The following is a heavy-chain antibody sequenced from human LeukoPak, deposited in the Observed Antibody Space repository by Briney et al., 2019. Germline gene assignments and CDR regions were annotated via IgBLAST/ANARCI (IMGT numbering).Heavy chain of an antibody. V-gene: IGHV3-21*01. D-gene: IGHD2-2*01. CDR2: ISSSSSYI. Sequence: QPGGSLRLSCAASGFTFSSYEMNWVRQAPGKGLEWVSSISSSSSYIYYADSVKGRFTISRDNAKNSLYLQMNSLRAEDTAVYYCARPYPAAEDAFDIWGQGTMVTVSS. CDR1: GFTFSSYE. J-gene: IGHJ3*02. CDR3: ARPYPAAEDAFDI.